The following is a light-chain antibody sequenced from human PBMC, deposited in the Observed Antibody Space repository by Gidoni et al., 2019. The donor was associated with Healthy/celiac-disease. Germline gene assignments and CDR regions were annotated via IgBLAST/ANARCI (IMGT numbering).Light chain of an antibody. V-gene: IGKV3-20*01. Sequence: EIVLTQSPGTLSLSPGERATLSCRASQRVSSSYLAWYQQKPGQAPRLLIYGASSRATGSPDRFSGSGSGTDFTLTISRLEPEDFAVYYCQQYGSSPGTFXXXTKVEIK. CDR3: QQYGSSPGT. J-gene: IGKJ1*01. CDR2: GAS. CDR1: QRVSSSY.